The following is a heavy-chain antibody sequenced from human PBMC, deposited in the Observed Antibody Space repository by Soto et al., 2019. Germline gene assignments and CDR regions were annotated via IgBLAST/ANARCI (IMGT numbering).Heavy chain of an antibody. CDR2: IKNKRDGGAT. V-gene: IGHV3-15*07. CDR1: GFTFTKAW. Sequence: GGPLRLSCAASGFTFTKAWMKWVPQAPWKGLEWVGRIKNKRDGGATDYAAPVKGRFTISRDDSKNMLYLQMNSLKTEDTALYYWATDLKPGTPFD. J-gene: IGHJ4*01. D-gene: IGHD1-1*01. CDR3: ATDLKPGTPFD.